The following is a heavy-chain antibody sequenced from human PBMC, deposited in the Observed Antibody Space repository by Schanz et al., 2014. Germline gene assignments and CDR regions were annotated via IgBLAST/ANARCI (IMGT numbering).Heavy chain of an antibody. CDR3: ARLEAGMAGAGSVIDSSCSDLDV. CDR1: GYTFTSYS. V-gene: IGHV1-3*01. CDR2: INVGNGNM. D-gene: IGHD6-13*01. J-gene: IGHJ6*04. Sequence: QVQLVQSGAEVKKPGASVKVSCKASGYTFTSYSIHWVRQAPGQGLEWMGWINVGNGNMKYSQKFQGRVSITRDTSRSTAYMELTSLRAEDTAVSYCARLEAGMAGAGSVIDSSCSDLDVWGEGTTVTVSS.